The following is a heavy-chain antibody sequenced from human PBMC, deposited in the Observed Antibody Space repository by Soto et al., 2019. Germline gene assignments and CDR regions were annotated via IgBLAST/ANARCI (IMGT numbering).Heavy chain of an antibody. V-gene: IGHV4-59*08. Sequence: SETLSLTYTVSGGSVSSYCWSWIRQPPGKGLEWIGYIYYSGSTNYNPSLKSRVTISVDTSKNQFSLKLSSVTAADTAVYYCARRWGTTFDYWGQGTLVTVSS. D-gene: IGHD3-16*01. CDR1: GGSVSSYC. J-gene: IGHJ4*02. CDR2: IYYSGST. CDR3: ARRWGTTFDY.